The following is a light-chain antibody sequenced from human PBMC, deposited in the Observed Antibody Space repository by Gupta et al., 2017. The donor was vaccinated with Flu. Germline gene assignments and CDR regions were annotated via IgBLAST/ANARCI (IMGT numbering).Light chain of an antibody. V-gene: IGLV2-14*04. CDR1: SSDVGGYNF. CDR2: DVS. Sequence: TTNSCTGTSSDVGGYNFVSWYQRHPGRAPKLMVYDVSNRPSGVSHRFSGSKSGNTASLTISGLLAEAEADYYCASYTGSSTLVFGGGTKLTVL. J-gene: IGLJ2*01. CDR3: ASYTGSSTLV.